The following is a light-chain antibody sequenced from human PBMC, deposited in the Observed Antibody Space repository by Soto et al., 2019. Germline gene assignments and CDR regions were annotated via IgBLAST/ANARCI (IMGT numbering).Light chain of an antibody. CDR2: DAS. V-gene: IGKV1-5*01. Sequence: DIQMPQSPSTLSASVGDRVTITSRASQSISSWLAWYQQKPGKAPKLLIYDASSLESGVPSRFSGSVSGTEFTLNISILQPDDFATYYCQQYNCYSLFTFGPGTKVDIK. J-gene: IGKJ3*01. CDR1: QSISSW. CDR3: QQYNCYSLFT.